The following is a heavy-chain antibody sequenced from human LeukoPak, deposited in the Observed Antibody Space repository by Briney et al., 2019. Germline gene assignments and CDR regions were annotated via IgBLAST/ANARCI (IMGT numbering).Heavy chain of an antibody. Sequence: ASVKVSCKASGYTFTSYDINWVRQATGQGLEWMGWMNPNSGNTGYAQKFQGRVTITRNTSISTAYMELSSLRSEDTAVYYCARYYYDSSGYHRGFDPWGQGTLVTVSS. CDR2: MNPNSGNT. V-gene: IGHV1-8*03. D-gene: IGHD3-22*01. J-gene: IGHJ5*02. CDR3: ARYYYDSSGYHRGFDP. CDR1: GYTFTSYD.